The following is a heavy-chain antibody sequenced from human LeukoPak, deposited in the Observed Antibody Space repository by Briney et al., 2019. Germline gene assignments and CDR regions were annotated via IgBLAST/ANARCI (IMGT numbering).Heavy chain of an antibody. CDR3: ARLFIAAAGFDY. Sequence: KTSETLSLTCTVSGGSISSSSYYWGWIRQPPGKGLEWIGSIYYSGSTYYNPSLKSRVTISVDTSKNQFSLKLSSVTAADAAVYYCARLFIAAAGFDYWGQGTLVTVSS. CDR1: GGSISSSSYY. J-gene: IGHJ4*02. V-gene: IGHV4-39*07. D-gene: IGHD6-13*01. CDR2: IYYSGST.